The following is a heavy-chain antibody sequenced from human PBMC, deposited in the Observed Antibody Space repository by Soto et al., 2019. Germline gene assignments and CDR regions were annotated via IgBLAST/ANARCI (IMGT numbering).Heavy chain of an antibody. CDR3: ARDRYGDYYYYGMDV. Sequence: ASVKVSCKASGYTFTGYYMHWVRQAPGQGLEWMGWINPNSGGTNYAQKFQGWVTMTRDTSISTAYMELSRLRSDDTAVYYCARDRYGDYYYYGMDVWGQGTTVTVSS. CDR1: GYTFTGYY. J-gene: IGHJ6*02. V-gene: IGHV1-2*04. CDR2: INPNSGGT. D-gene: IGHD4-17*01.